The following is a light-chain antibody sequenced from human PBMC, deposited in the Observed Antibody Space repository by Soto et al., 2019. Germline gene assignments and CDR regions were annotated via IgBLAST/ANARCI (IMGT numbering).Light chain of an antibody. CDR2: DAY. CDR1: QSVLNY. CDR3: QQRGSWPLT. J-gene: IGKJ4*01. Sequence: IVLTQSPATLSLSPGERATLSCRASQSVLNYLAWYQQKPGQAPRLLIYDAYNRATGIPARFSGSGSGTDFTLTISRLEPEDFAVYYCQQRGSWPLTFGGGTKVEIK. V-gene: IGKV3-11*01.